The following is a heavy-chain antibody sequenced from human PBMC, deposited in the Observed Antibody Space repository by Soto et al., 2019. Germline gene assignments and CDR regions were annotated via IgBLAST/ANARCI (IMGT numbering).Heavy chain of an antibody. V-gene: IGHV3-7*01. CDR3: VRARIDV. J-gene: IGHJ2*01. CDR1: GFIFSGYW. CDR2: INPDGSEK. Sequence: EVQLVESGGGLVQPGGSLRLSCAASGFIFSGYWMTWVRQAPGKGLEWVANINPDGSEKYYVDSVKGRFTISRDNVKNTLFLQVNNLRAEYTALYYGVRARIDVWGRGTLVTVSS.